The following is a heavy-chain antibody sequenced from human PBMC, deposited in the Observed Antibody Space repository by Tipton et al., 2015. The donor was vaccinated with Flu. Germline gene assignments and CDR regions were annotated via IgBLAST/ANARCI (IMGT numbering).Heavy chain of an antibody. V-gene: IGHV3-33*08. Sequence: SLRLSCAASGFTVSSNYMSWVRQAPGKGLEWVAVIWYDGSNKYYADSVKGRFTISRDNSKNTLYLQMNSLRAEDTAVYYCARDVLPYCSGGSCHFDYWGQGTLVTVSS. CDR1: GFTVSSNY. J-gene: IGHJ4*02. D-gene: IGHD2-15*01. CDR2: IWYDGSNK. CDR3: ARDVLPYCSGGSCHFDY.